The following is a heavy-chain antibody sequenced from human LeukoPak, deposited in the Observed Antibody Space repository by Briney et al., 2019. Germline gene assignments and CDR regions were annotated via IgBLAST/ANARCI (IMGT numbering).Heavy chain of an antibody. CDR3: ARDVTYHGGDWFDP. CDR1: VFSFSSYS. CDR2: ISSTASSI. V-gene: IGHV3-48*04. D-gene: IGHD4-23*01. Sequence: GGSLRLSCAGSVFSFSSYSMTWVRQAPGKGLEWVSYISSTASSIYYADSVKGRFTISRDNAKNSLYLQMNSLRAEDTAVYYCARDVTYHGGDWFDPWGQGTLVTVSS. J-gene: IGHJ5*02.